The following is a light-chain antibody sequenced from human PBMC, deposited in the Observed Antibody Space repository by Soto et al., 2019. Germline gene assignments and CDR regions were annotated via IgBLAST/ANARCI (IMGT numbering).Light chain of an antibody. CDR1: QSVSAR. CDR3: QQYGNSQYS. CDR2: DVF. Sequence: EIVLTQSPDTLSLSPGESATLSCRASQSVSARLAWYKHKPGQPPRLLISDVFNRASGVAERFSGSGSGTDFTLTISRLEPEDFAVYYCQQYGNSQYSFGQGTKVDIK. V-gene: IGKV3-20*01. J-gene: IGKJ2*03.